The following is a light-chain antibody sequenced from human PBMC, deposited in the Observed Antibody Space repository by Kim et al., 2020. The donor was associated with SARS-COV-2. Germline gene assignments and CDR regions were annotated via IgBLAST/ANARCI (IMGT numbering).Light chain of an antibody. CDR3: LQYNNWPWT. CDR1: QIVSSN. V-gene: IGKV3-15*01. Sequence: EIVMTQSPATLSVSPGERATLSCRASQIVSSNLAWYQQKPGQAHRLLIYGASTRATGIPARFSGSGSGTEFTLTISSLQSEDFAVYYCLQYNNWPWTFGQGTKVDIK. CDR2: GAS. J-gene: IGKJ1*01.